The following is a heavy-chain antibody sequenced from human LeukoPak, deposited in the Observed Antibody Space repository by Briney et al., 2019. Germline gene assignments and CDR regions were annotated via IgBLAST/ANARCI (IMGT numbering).Heavy chain of an antibody. CDR3: ARDAYTSASDS. J-gene: IGHJ5*01. CDR1: GFSFRTYW. V-gene: IGHV3-7*01. CDR2: LSPEGSDK. Sequence: GGSLRLSCAASGFSFRTYWMTWVRXXXXXXXXWVANLSPEGSDKFYVDSVKGRFTIFRDNAKSSVYLQMSSLRVEDTAVYYCARDAYTSASDSWGQGTLVSVSS. D-gene: IGHD3-16*01.